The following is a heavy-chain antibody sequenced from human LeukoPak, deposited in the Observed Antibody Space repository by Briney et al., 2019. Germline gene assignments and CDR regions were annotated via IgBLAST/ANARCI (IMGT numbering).Heavy chain of an antibody. CDR1: GFTFSDYS. J-gene: IGHJ6*03. CDR3: AKNGDRGAYCTGGTCYPYFYYYMDV. Sequence: GGSLRLSCAASGFTFSDYSMNWVRQAPGKGLEWVASISSSSPYIYYADSVKGRFTISRDNSKNTLYLQMNSLRAEDTAIYYCAKNGDRGAYCTGGTCYPYFYYYMDVWGKGTTVTI. CDR2: ISSSSPYI. V-gene: IGHV3-21*04. D-gene: IGHD2-15*01.